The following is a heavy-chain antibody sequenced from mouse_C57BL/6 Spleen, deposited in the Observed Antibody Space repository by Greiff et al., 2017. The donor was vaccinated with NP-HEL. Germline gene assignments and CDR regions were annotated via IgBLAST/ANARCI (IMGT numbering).Heavy chain of an antibody. CDR3: ARSEDYAMYS. Sequence: EVQVVESGGGLVQPGGSLSLSCAASGFTFTDYYMSWVRQPPGKALEWLGFIRNKANGYTTEYSASVKGRFTISRDNSQSILYLQMNALRAEDSATYYCARSEDYAMYSWGQGTSVTASS. CDR2: IRNKANGYTT. V-gene: IGHV7-3*01. CDR1: GFTFTDYY. J-gene: IGHJ4*01.